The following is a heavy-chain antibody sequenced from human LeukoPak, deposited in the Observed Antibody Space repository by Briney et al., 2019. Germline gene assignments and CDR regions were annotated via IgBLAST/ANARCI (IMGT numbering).Heavy chain of an antibody. J-gene: IGHJ4*02. D-gene: IGHD3-10*01. CDR1: GFPFSTYW. CDR2: IYSDGTAT. Sequence: PEGSLRLSCAAYGFPFSTYWLHWVRQAPGKGLVGVSRIYSDGTATTYADSVRGRFTISRDNADNTLYLQMNSLRAEDTAVYYCARDRFGHGSGTYTLDYWGQGTLVTVSS. CDR3: ARDRFGHGSGTYTLDY. V-gene: IGHV3-74*01.